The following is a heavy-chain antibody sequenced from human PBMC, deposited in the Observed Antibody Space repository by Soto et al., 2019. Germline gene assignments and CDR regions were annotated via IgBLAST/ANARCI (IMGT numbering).Heavy chain of an antibody. CDR3: AKNQGVELVPLATVDWFDP. V-gene: IGHV3-23*01. Sequence: GESLKIPCAASGFSFENFGMSWVRQAPGKGLEWISSISGSGFKKYYADSVKGLFTISRDNSKSTVYLELNNLSAEDTAVYHCAKNQGVELVPLATVDWFDPWGQGSVVTVS. CDR2: ISGSGFKK. CDR1: GFSFENFG. D-gene: IGHD1-26*01. J-gene: IGHJ5*02.